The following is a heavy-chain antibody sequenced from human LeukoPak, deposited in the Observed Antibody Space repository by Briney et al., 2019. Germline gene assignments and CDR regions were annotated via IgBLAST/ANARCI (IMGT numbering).Heavy chain of an antibody. D-gene: IGHD2-21*02. J-gene: IGHJ4*02. CDR3: ARDATRGGDNDY. CDR1: GFTFSSYS. CDR2: ISSSSSYI. V-gene: IGHV3-21*01. Sequence: GGSLRLSCAASGFTFSSYSMNWVRQAPGKGLEWVSSISSSSSYIYYADPVKGRFTISRDNAKNSLYLQMNSLRAEDTAVYYCARDATRGGDNDYWGQGTRVIVSS.